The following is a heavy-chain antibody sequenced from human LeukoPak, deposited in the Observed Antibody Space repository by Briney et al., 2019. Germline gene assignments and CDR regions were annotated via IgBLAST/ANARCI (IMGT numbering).Heavy chain of an antibody. V-gene: IGHV3-74*01. Sequence: PGGSLRLSCEASGFAFGSYYMHWVRQAPGKGLVWVSRIRNNGSIINYADAVKGRFTISRDNAKNTLYLQINSLRAEDTAVYYCARGATMWYGMDVWGQGTTVTVSS. CDR2: IRNNGSII. D-gene: IGHD5-24*01. CDR3: ARGATMWYGMDV. J-gene: IGHJ6*02. CDR1: GFAFGSYY.